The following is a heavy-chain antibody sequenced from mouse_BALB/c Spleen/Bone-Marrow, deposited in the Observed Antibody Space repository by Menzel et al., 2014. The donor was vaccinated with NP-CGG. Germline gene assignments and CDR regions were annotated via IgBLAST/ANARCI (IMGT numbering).Heavy chain of an antibody. CDR1: GFTFTDYY. CDR3: ARDENVGIYWYFDV. Sequence: EVKLLQSGGGLVQPGGSLRLSCETSGFTFTDYYMSWVRQPPGQALEWLGFIRNKAKGYTTDYSASVKGRFTISRDNSQSISYLQMNTLRAEDSATYYCARDENVGIYWYFDVWGAGTTVTVSS. CDR2: IRNKAKGYTT. V-gene: IGHV7-3*02. J-gene: IGHJ1*01.